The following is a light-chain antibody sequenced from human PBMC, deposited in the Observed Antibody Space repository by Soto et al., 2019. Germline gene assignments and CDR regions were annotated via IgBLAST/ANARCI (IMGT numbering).Light chain of an antibody. CDR2: AAS. V-gene: IGKV1-39*01. CDR3: QQSYSTTWT. Sequence: DIQMTQSPSSLSESAGDRVTITCRASQGISTYLNWYQQKPGKAPKLLLYAASSLQSGVPSRFSGSGSETDFTLTISSLQPEDFATYSCQQSYSTTWTFGQGTKVEIQ. CDR1: QGISTY. J-gene: IGKJ1*01.